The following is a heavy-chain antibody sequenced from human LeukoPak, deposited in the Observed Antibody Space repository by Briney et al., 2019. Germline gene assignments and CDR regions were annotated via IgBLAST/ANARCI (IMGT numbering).Heavy chain of an antibody. CDR1: GGSISGYY. CDR2: IYTSGST. V-gene: IGHV4-4*07. Sequence: SETLSLTCTVSGGSISGYYWSWIRQPAGKGLEWIGRIYTSGSTNYNPSLKSRVTMSVDTSKNQFSLKLSSVTAADTAVYYCARDIGIAVAGSTYYYYGMDVWGQGTTVTVSS. CDR3: ARDIGIAVAGSTYYYYGMDV. J-gene: IGHJ6*02. D-gene: IGHD6-19*01.